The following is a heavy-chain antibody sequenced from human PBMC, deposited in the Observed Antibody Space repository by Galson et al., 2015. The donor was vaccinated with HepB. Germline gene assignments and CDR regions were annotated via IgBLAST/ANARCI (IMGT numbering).Heavy chain of an antibody. Sequence: SLRLSCAASGFTFSHAWMSWVRQAPGKGLEWVGRLKSKADSGAADYAAPVRGRFIISRDDSKNTLYLQMNSLQTEDTALYYCTTDGVGYCSGASCYSSCWGQGTLVTVSS. D-gene: IGHD2-2*01. CDR1: GFTFSHAW. V-gene: IGHV3-15*01. CDR2: LKSKADSGAA. CDR3: TTDGVGYCSGASCYSSC. J-gene: IGHJ4*02.